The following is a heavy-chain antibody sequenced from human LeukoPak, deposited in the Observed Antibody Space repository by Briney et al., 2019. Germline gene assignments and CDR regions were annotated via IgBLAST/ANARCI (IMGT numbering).Heavy chain of an antibody. Sequence: GESLKISCKGPGYRLTSYWIGWVRQNPGKGLEWMGITYPGDSETRYSPSFQGQVTISADKSISTAYRQWSSLKASDIAMYYCAREAYGSGSPLDYWGQGTLVTVSS. J-gene: IGHJ4*02. CDR1: GYRLTSYW. D-gene: IGHD3-10*01. CDR2: TYPGDSET. V-gene: IGHV5-51*01. CDR3: AREAYGSGSPLDY.